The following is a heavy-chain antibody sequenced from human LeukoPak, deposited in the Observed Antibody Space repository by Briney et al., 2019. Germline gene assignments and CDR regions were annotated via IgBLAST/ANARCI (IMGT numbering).Heavy chain of an antibody. CDR2: ITGGHYAT. V-gene: IGHV3-23*01. CDR1: GFSFSSFD. CDR3: TKDPDGDYIGAFDP. Sequence: GGSLRLSCAASGFSFSSFDMTWVRQAPGKGLEWVSSITGGHYATYNTDSVKGRFTISRDNAKNTLYLQMNSLRADDTAIYYCTKDPDGDYIGAFDPWGQGTLGAVSS. J-gene: IGHJ5*02. D-gene: IGHD4-17*01.